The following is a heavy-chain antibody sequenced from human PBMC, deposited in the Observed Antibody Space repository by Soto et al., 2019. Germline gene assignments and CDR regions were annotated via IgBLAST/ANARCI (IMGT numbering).Heavy chain of an antibody. V-gene: IGHV4-59*01. CDR3: GREGNLGRWLQPLDF. J-gene: IGHJ4*02. D-gene: IGHD5-12*01. Sequence: QVQLQVSAPGLVKPSETLSLTCTVSGDSISAYSWSWVRQPPGKGLEWIGNIHYNGNTKYNPSLMSRISMSVDATKNHFSLRLISVTAADTAKYFCGREGNLGRWLQPLDFWGQGTLVTVSS. CDR1: GDSISAYS. CDR2: IHYNGNT.